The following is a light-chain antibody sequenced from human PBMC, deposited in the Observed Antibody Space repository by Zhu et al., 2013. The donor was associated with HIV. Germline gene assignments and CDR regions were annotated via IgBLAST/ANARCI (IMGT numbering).Light chain of an antibody. J-gene: IGLJ2*01. CDR2: EVS. CDR3: QSYETSLTGPL. V-gene: IGLV2-14*01. CDR1: SSDVGGYNY. Sequence: QSALTQPASVSGSPGQSITISCTGTSSDVGGYNYVSWYQQHPGKAPKLMIYEVSNRPSGVSNRFSGSKSGNTASLTISGLQAEDEADYYCQSYETSLTGPLFGGGTKLTVL.